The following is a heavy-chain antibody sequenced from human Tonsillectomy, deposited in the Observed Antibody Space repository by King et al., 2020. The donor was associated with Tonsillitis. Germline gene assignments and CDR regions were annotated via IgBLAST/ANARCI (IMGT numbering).Heavy chain of an antibody. J-gene: IGHJ1*01. CDR3: ATLSGGYEYFQH. CDR2: IHYSGST. V-gene: IGHV4-39*01. D-gene: IGHD3-22*01. CDR1: GGSISTNTYY. Sequence: QLQESGPGLVKPSETLSLTCTFSGGSISTNTYYWDWVRQPPGKGLQWIGSIHYSGSTYYNPSLKSRVTISVDRSKNQFSLELSSVTAADTAVYYCATLSGGYEYFQHWGQGTLVTFSS.